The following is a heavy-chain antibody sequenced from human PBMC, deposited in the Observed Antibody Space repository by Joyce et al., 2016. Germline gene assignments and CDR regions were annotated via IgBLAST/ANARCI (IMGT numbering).Heavy chain of an antibody. Sequence: QVQLVQSGAEVKKPGASVKVSCKASGYTFTGYYMHWVRQAPGQGLEWMGGINPNSGATNYAQKFQGRVTMTRDTSISTAYMELSSLRSDDTAVYYCARGGLEMSVVGFGPTHDYWGQGTLVTVSS. CDR2: INPNSGAT. V-gene: IGHV1-2*02. CDR1: GYTFTGYY. J-gene: IGHJ4*02. D-gene: IGHD3-10*01. CDR3: ARGGLEMSVVGFGPTHDY.